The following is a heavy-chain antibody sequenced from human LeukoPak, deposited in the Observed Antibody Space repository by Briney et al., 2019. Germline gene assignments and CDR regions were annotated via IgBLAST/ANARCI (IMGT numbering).Heavy chain of an antibody. CDR1: GGSISSSNYN. V-gene: IGHV4-39*02. CDR3: ARDLRYSRFDI. D-gene: IGHD6-13*01. Sequence: SETLSLTCTVSGGSISSSNYNWGWIRQPPGKGLEWVGSIYYSGSTYYNPSLKSRVTISVDTSKNQFSLKLSSVTAADTAAYYCARDLRYSRFDIWGQGTMVTVSS. J-gene: IGHJ3*02. CDR2: IYYSGST.